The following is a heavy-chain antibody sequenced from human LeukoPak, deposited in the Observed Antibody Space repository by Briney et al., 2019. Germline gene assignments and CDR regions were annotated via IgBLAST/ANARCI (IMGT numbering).Heavy chain of an antibody. D-gene: IGHD4-17*01. CDR3: ARVYGDYIPFDP. V-gene: IGHV4-39*01. CDR2: I. CDR1: AASISSSRYY. J-gene: IGHJ5*02. Sequence: SETLSLTCTLSAASISSSRYYWGWIRQPPGKGLEWIGTINPSLKSRVTMSIDTSKNQFSLQLSSVTAADTAAYYCARVYGDYIPFDPWGQGTLVTVSS.